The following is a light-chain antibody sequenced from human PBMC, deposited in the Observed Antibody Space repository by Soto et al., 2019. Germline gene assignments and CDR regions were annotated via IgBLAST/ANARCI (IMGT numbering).Light chain of an antibody. V-gene: IGKV3-15*01. CDR2: GAS. CDR3: QQYNKWPQS. J-gene: IGKJ1*01. CDR1: QSVSTN. Sequence: NVMTQSPATPSVSPGERAALSCWTSQSVSTNLAWYQQRPGQAPRLLIYGASTRATGIPARFSGSGSGTEFTLTISSLQSEDFAVYYCQQYNKWPQSFGQGTRVEIK.